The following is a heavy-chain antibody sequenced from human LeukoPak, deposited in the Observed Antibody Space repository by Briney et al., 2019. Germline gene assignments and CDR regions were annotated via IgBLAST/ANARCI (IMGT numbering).Heavy chain of an antibody. CDR3: ARRAGAYSHPYDY. J-gene: IGHJ4*02. D-gene: IGHD4/OR15-4a*01. CDR1: GFTVSSNS. CDR2: IYSDNT. Sequence: GGSLRLSCRVSGFTVSSNSMSWVRQAPGKGLEWVSFIYSDNTHYSDSVKGRFTISRDNSKKTLYLQMNSLRAEDTAVYYCARRAGAYSHPYDYWGQGTLVTVSS. V-gene: IGHV3-53*01.